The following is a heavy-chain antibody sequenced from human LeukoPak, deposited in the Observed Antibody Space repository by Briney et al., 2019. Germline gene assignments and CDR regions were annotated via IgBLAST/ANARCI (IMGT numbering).Heavy chain of an antibody. CDR3: AREDGSGSDAIDI. J-gene: IGHJ3*02. V-gene: IGHV3-53*01. CDR1: GFTVSSNY. D-gene: IGHD3-10*01. Sequence: GGSLRLSCAASGFTVSSNYMSWVRQAPVKGLEWVSVIYSGGSTYYADSVKGRFTISRDNSKNTLYLQMNSLRAEDTAVYYCAREDGSGSDAIDIWGQGTMVTVSS. CDR2: IYSGGST.